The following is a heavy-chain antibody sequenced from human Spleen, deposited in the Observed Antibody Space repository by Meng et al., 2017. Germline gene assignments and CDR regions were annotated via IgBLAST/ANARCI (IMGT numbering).Heavy chain of an antibody. V-gene: IGHV1-8*01. D-gene: IGHD2-2*01. Sequence: QDQLVQSGPEVKKPGASVKVSCKASGYTFTLYDVNWVRQATGQGLEWMGWMNPNSGNTGYAQRFQGRVTMTRNISISTAYMELSSLRSEDTAVYYCARGKFYQLLPFDPWGQGTLVTVSS. CDR1: GYTFTLYD. CDR3: ARGKFYQLLPFDP. J-gene: IGHJ5*02. CDR2: MNPNSGNT.